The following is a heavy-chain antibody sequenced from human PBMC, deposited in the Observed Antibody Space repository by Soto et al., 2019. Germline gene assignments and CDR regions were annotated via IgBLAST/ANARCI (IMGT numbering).Heavy chain of an antibody. D-gene: IGHD6-13*01. CDR3: AKEIKNIAAAGMDV. CDR1: GFTFGNYA. CDR2: ISYDGSKR. V-gene: IGHV3-30*18. J-gene: IGHJ6*02. Sequence: QVQLVQSGGGVVQPGKSLRLSCVGSGFTFGNYAMYWVRQTPGKGLEWVAFISYDGSKRYHADSVKGQFTISRDNPTKTVYLQMDSLRPEDTALYYCAKEIKNIAAAGMDVWGQGTPVTVSS.